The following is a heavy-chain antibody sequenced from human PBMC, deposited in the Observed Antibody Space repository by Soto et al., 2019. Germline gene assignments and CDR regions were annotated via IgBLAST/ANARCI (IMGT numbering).Heavy chain of an antibody. Sequence: QVQLVESGGGVVQPGRSLRLSCAASGFTFSSYAMHWVRQAPGKGLEWVAVISYDGSNKYYADSVKGRFTISRDNSKNTLYLQMNSLRAEDTAVYYCARDKYSSSSKYYFDYWGQGTLVTVSS. D-gene: IGHD6-6*01. CDR3: ARDKYSSSSKYYFDY. V-gene: IGHV3-30-3*01. CDR2: ISYDGSNK. J-gene: IGHJ4*02. CDR1: GFTFSSYA.